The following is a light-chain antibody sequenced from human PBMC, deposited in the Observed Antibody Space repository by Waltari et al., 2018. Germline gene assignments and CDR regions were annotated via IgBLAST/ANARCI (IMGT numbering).Light chain of an antibody. CDR1: EDVSIY. V-gene: IGKV3-11*01. CDR3: QQRRNWPPLT. CDR2: DAS. J-gene: IGKJ4*01. Sequence: ETVLTQSPATLSLSPGERAPLSCRASEDVSIYLAWYQQKPGQAPRLLIYDASNRATGIPARFSGSGYGTDFTLTISSLEPEDFALYYCQQRRNWPPLTFGGGTKVE.